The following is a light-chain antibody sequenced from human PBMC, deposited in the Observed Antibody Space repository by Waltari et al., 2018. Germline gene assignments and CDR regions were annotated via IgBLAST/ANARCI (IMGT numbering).Light chain of an antibody. CDR2: DTA. CDR3: QQYASSPLT. V-gene: IGKV3D-20*01. J-gene: IGKJ4*01. CDR1: QNIGAAY. Sequence: EIVLTQSLATLSLSPGERATLSCGASQNIGAAYLPWYQQEPGLATRLLIYDTAIRAAGVPDRCSGSCSATDFTLTSSRLYPEDFALYFCQQYASSPLTLGGGTKVEF.